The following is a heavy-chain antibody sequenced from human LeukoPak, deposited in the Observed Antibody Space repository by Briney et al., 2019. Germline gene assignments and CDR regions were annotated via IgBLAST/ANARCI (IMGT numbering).Heavy chain of an antibody. V-gene: IGHV1-8*01. Sequence: ASVKVSCKASGYTFTSYDINWVRQATGQGLEWMGWMNPNSGNTGYAQKFQGRVTMTRNTSISTAYMELSSLRSEDTAVYYCARAAGYYYDSSGYYYSYWGQGTLVTVSS. CDR2: MNPNSGNT. CDR1: GYTFTSYD. D-gene: IGHD3-22*01. J-gene: IGHJ4*02. CDR3: ARAAGYYYDSSGYYYSY.